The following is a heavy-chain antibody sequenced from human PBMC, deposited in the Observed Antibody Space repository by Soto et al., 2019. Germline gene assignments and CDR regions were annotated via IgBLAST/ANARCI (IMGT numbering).Heavy chain of an antibody. CDR2: ISSSSSYI. D-gene: IGHD3-22*01. CDR1: GFTFSSYS. CDR3: ARVRYYYDSSGYYHYYFDY. V-gene: IGHV3-21*01. J-gene: IGHJ4*02. Sequence: GSLRLSCAASGFTFSSYSMNWVRQAPGKGLEWVSSISSSSSYIYYADSVKGRFTISRDNAKNSLYLQMNSLRAEDTAVYYCARVRYYYDSSGYYHYYFDYWGQGTLVTVSS.